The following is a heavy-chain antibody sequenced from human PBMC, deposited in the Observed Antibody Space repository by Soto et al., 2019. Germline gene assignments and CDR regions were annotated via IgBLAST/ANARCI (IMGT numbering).Heavy chain of an antibody. Sequence: EVQLVESGGGLVQPGGSLRLSCAASGVTVSSNYMSWVRQAPGKRLEWVSVIYSGGSTYYADSVKGRFTISRDNSKNTLYLQMNSLRAEDTAVYYCARNGYNYGGGYSAYWGQGTLVSVSS. CDR1: GVTVSSNY. D-gene: IGHD5-18*01. V-gene: IGHV3-66*01. CDR3: ARNGYNYGGGYSAY. J-gene: IGHJ4*02. CDR2: IYSGGST.